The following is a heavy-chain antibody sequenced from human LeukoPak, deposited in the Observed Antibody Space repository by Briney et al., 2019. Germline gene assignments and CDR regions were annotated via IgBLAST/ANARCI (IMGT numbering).Heavy chain of an antibody. V-gene: IGHV3-7*01. CDR1: GFTFSSYW. CDR3: AREGYSYGKGPLDY. J-gene: IGHJ4*02. CDR2: IKQDGSEK. D-gene: IGHD5-18*01. Sequence: PGGSLTLSCAASGFTFSSYWMSWVRQAPGKGLEWVANIKQDGSEKYYVDSVKGRFTISRDNAKNSLYLQMNSLRAEDTAVYYCAREGYSYGKGPLDYWGQGTLVTVSS.